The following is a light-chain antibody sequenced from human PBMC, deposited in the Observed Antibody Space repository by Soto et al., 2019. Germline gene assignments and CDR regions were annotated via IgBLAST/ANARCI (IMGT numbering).Light chain of an antibody. CDR1: SSDVGSYKY. CDR3: CSFVDSDTVL. Sequence: QSVLTQPRSVSGSPGQSVTISCTGTSSDVGSYKYVSWYQHHPGKAPKLMIFDVNKRPSGVPDRFSGSNSGNAASLTISGLQPEDEVDYFCCSFVDSDTVLFGGGTKVTVL. CDR2: DVN. V-gene: IGLV2-11*01. J-gene: IGLJ3*02.